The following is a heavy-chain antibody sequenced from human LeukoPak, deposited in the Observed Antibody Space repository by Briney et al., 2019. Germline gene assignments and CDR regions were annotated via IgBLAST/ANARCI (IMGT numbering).Heavy chain of an antibody. J-gene: IGHJ3*01. D-gene: IGHD4-17*01. V-gene: IGHV4-34*01. CDR1: GASFSEYF. CDR3: ARGRHYYGDYIRSFPDGFHV. CDR2: VRHGGVT. Sequence: PSETLSLTCTVNGASFSEYFWSWVRQSPGEGLEWIGEVRHGGVTSYNPSLMGRVTISADTSKNQFSLTLTSVTAADTAVYYCARGRHYYGDYIRSFPDGFHVWGRGTVVSVSS.